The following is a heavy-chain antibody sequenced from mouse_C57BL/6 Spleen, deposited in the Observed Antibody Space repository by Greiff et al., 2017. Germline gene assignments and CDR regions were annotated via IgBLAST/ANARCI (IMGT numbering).Heavy chain of an antibody. CDR2: ISSGSSTI. V-gene: IGHV5-17*01. Sequence: EVQRVESGGGLVKPGGSLKLSCAASGFTFSDYGMHWVRQAPEKGLEWVAYISSGSSTIYYADTVKGRFTISRDNAKNTLFLQMTSLRSEDTAMYYCARKAAVVADWYFEVWGTGTTVTVSS. J-gene: IGHJ1*03. CDR3: ARKAAVVADWYFEV. CDR1: GFTFSDYG. D-gene: IGHD1-1*01.